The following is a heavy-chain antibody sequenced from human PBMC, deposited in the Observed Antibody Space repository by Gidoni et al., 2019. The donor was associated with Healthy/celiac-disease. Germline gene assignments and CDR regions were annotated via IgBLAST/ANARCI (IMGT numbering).Heavy chain of an antibody. V-gene: IGHV4-34*01. CDR1: GGSFSGYY. CDR2: INHSGST. Sequence: QVQLQQWGAGLLKPSATLSLTCAVYGGSFSGYYWSWIRQPPGKGLEWIGEINHSGSTNYNPSLKSRVTISVDTSKNQFSLKLSSVTAADTAVYYCASGGAYDSSGYYDYWGQGTLVTVSS. CDR3: ASGGAYDSSGYYDY. D-gene: IGHD3-22*01. J-gene: IGHJ4*02.